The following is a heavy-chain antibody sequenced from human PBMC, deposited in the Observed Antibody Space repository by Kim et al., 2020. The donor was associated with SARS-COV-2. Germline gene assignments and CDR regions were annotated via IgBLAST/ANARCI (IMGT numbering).Heavy chain of an antibody. CDR3: ARRGGYAPFDY. Sequence: IYYADSVKGRFTISRDNAKNSLYLQMNSLRAEDTAVYYCARRGGYAPFDYWGQGTLVTVSS. V-gene: IGHV3-21*01. D-gene: IGHD5-12*01. J-gene: IGHJ4*02. CDR2: I.